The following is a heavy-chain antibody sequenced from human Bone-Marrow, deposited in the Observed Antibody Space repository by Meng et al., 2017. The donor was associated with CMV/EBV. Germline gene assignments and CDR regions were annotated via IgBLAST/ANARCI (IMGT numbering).Heavy chain of an antibody. CDR1: GFTFSSYG. CDR2: IWYDGSNK. J-gene: IGHJ4*02. Sequence: GESLKISCAASGFTFSSYGMHWVRQAPGKGLEWVAVIWYDGSNKYYADSVKGRFTISRDNSKNTLYLQMNSLRAEDTAVYYCAKDYRSGYDSILDYWGQGTLVTVSS. V-gene: IGHV3-33*06. D-gene: IGHD5-12*01. CDR3: AKDYRSGYDSILDY.